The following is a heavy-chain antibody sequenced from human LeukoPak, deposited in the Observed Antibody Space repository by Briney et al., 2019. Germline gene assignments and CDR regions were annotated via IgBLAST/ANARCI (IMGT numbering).Heavy chain of an antibody. V-gene: IGHV4-59*01. CDR3: ASANYYYYYYMDV. CDR1: GDSISSYY. J-gene: IGHJ6*03. CDR2: IHYSGST. Sequence: SETLSLTCTVSGDSISSYYWSWIRQPPGKGLEWIGFIHYSGSTNYNPSLKSRVTISVDTSKNQFSLKLSSVTAADTAVYYCASANYYYYYYMDVWGKGTTVTVSS.